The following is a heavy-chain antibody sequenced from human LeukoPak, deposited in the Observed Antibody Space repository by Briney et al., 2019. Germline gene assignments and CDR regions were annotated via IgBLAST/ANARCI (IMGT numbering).Heavy chain of an antibody. CDR3: ATGRDGYNRDAFDI. CDR2: IYTSGST. D-gene: IGHD5-24*01. J-gene: IGHJ3*02. V-gene: IGHV4-61*02. CDR1: GGSISSGSYY. Sequence: SQTLSLTCTVSGGSISSGSYYWSWIRQPAGKGLEWIGRIYTSGSTNYNPSLKSRVTISVDTSKNQFSLKLSSVTAAETAVYYCATGRDGYNRDAFDIWGQGTMVTVSS.